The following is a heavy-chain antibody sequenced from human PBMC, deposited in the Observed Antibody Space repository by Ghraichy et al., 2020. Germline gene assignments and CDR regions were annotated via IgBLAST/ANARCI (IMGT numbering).Heavy chain of an antibody. J-gene: IGHJ4*02. V-gene: IGHV4-39*01. CDR1: GGSISSSSYY. CDR2: IYYSGST. Sequence: SETLSLTCTVSGGSISSSSYYWGWIRQPPGKGLEWIGSIYYSGSTYYNPSLKSRVTISVDTSKNQFSLKLSSVTAADTAVYYCARHGEYSGYDFRTNFDYWGQGTLVTVSS. CDR3: ARHGEYSGYDFRTNFDY. D-gene: IGHD5-12*01.